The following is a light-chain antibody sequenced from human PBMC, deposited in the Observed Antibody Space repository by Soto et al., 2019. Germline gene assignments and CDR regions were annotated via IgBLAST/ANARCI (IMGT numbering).Light chain of an antibody. CDR2: YDD. J-gene: IGLJ2*01. CDR3: AAWDDILNGPV. V-gene: IGLV1-36*01. CDR1: SSNIGNNA. Sequence: QSVLTQPPSMSEAPRQRVTISCSGSSSNIGNNAVNWYQQLPGKAPKLLIYYDDLLPSGVSDRFSGSKSGTSASLAIRGLQSEDEADYYCAAWDDILNGPVFGGGTKLTVL.